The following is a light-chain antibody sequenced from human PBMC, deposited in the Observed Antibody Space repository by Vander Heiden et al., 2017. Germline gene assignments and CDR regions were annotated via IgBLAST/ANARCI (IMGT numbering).Light chain of an antibody. CDR2: GAS. J-gene: IGKJ4*01. CDR3: QQDDSTPLT. Sequence: DIVMTQSPDSLAVSLCERPTITCTSGPRVLYSSNNKNYLDWYQQKPGQPPKLLIYGASTRESGVPDRFSGSGSGTDFTLTISIRQAEDVAVYYCQQDDSTPLTFGGGTKVEIK. CDR1: PRVLYSSNNKNY. V-gene: IGKV4-1*01.